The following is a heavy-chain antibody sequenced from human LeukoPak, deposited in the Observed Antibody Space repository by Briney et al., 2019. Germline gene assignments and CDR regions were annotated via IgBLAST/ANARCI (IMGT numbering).Heavy chain of an antibody. Sequence: SETLSLTCTVSCGSISSSSYYWGWIRQPPGKGLEWIGSIHYSGSTNYNPSLKSRVTISVDTSKNQFSLKLSSVTAADTAVYYCARDRYYGSGSYYDDAFDIWGQGTMVTVSS. J-gene: IGHJ3*02. D-gene: IGHD3-10*01. V-gene: IGHV4-39*07. CDR1: CGSISSSSYY. CDR3: ARDRYYGSGSYYDDAFDI. CDR2: IHYSGST.